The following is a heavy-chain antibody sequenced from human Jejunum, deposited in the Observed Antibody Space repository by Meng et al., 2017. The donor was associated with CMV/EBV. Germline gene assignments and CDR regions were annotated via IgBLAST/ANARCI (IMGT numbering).Heavy chain of an antibody. D-gene: IGHD2-21*02. CDR3: ARVGAYCGGDCYHPR. CDR1: GGSLSSRNW. V-gene: IGHV4-4*02. CDR2: IYHSGST. Sequence: VRLPGPGPGLVRPSGTLSLTCAVSGGSLSSRNWWSWVRQPPGKGLEWIGEIYHSGSTNYNPSLKSRVTISVDESKNQFSLRLSSVTAADTAVYYCARVGAYCGGDCYHPRWGQGTLVTVSS. J-gene: IGHJ4*02.